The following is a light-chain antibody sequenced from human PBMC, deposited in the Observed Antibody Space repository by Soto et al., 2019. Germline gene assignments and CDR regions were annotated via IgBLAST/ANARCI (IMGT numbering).Light chain of an antibody. Sequence: EIVSTQSPGTLSLSPGERATLSCRASQSISSSYLAWYQQKPGQSPRLLIFGASSRATGTPDRFSGSGSGTDFTLTINRLEPEDFAVFYCQQYGSSPWTFGQGTKVEIK. CDR3: QQYGSSPWT. J-gene: IGKJ1*01. V-gene: IGKV3-20*01. CDR1: QSISSSY. CDR2: GAS.